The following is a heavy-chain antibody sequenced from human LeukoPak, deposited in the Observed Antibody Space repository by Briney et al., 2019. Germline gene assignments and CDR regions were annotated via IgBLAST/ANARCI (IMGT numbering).Heavy chain of an antibody. CDR2: ISSSNSYI. CDR1: GFTFSSYS. CDR3: ARDQGLLVVAGRFGY. J-gene: IGHJ4*02. V-gene: IGHV3-21*01. D-gene: IGHD6-19*01. Sequence: TRGSLIISCAASGFTFSSYSMNWVGQAPGKGLEWVSSISSSNSYIYNADSVKGRFTISRDNAKDSLYLQMNSLRAEDTAVYYCARDQGLLVVAGRFGYWRQGTLVTVSS.